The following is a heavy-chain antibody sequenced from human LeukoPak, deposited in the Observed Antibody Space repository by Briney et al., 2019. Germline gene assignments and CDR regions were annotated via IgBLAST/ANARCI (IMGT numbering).Heavy chain of an antibody. CDR3: AGNTVAVRYGMDV. CDR2: IYYSGNT. CDR1: GGSISSSSYY. D-gene: IGHD2-15*01. V-gene: IGHV4-39*07. Sequence: SETLSLTCTVSGGSISSSSYYWGWIRQPPGKGLEWIGSIYYSGNTYYNPSLKSRVTISVDTSKNQFSLKLSSVTAADTAVYYCAGNTVAVRYGMDVWGQGTTVTVSS. J-gene: IGHJ6*02.